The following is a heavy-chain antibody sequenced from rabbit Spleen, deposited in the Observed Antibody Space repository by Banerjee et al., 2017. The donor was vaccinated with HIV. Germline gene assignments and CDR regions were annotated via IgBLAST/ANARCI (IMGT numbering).Heavy chain of an antibody. CDR3: ARDTSSSFSSYGMDL. J-gene: IGHJ6*01. CDR2: IDTGSSGFT. D-gene: IGHD1-1*01. Sequence: QSLEESGGGLVKPGASLTLTCIASGVSFSVSSYMCWVRQAPGKGLEWIACIDTGSSGFTYFASWAKGRFTISKTSSTTVTLQMTSLTAADTATYFCARDTSSSFSSYGMDLWGPGTLVTVS. V-gene: IGHV1S40*01. CDR1: GVSFSVSSY.